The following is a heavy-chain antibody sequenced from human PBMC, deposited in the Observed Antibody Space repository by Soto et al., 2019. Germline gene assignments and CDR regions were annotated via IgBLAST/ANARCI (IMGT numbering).Heavy chain of an antibody. CDR1: GFTFNTYP. CDR2: ISTSGGST. J-gene: IGHJ4*02. Sequence: EVQLLDSGGGLVRPGGSLRLSCEASGFTFNTYPMSWVRQAPGKGLEWVSGISTSGGSTYYADSVKGRFTISRDNSKNTVFFQMNSLRGEDTAVYYCAKLVAVGGTRRPIDYFDYWGRGTLVTVSS. D-gene: IGHD6-13*01. CDR3: AKLVAVGGTRRPIDYFDY. V-gene: IGHV3-23*01.